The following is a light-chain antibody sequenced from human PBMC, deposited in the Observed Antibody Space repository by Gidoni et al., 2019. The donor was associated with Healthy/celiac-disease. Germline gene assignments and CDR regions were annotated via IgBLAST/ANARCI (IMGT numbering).Light chain of an antibody. Sequence: DNQLTQSPSSLSASVGDSVTITCRASQSISSYLNWYQQKPGKAPKLLIYAASSLQSRVPSRFSGSGSGTDFTLTISSLQPEDFATYYCQQSYSTPWTFGQGTKVEIK. J-gene: IGKJ1*01. CDR3: QQSYSTPWT. V-gene: IGKV1-39*01. CDR2: AAS. CDR1: QSISSY.